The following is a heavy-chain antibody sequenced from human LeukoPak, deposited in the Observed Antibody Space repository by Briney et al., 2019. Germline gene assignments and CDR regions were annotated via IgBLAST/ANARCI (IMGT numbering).Heavy chain of an antibody. D-gene: IGHD2-2*01. CDR2: IYYSGST. V-gene: IGHV4-59*12. CDR1: GGSISSYH. CDR3: VRSAPTLGYCSTSSCSYWSFDL. J-gene: IGHJ2*01. Sequence: SETLSLTCAVSGGSISSYHWSWIRQPPGKGLEWIGYIYYSGSTNYNPSLKRRVNISIDTSKNQFSLKLMSVTAADTAVYYCVRSAPTLGYCSTSSCSYWSFDLWGRGTLVTVSS.